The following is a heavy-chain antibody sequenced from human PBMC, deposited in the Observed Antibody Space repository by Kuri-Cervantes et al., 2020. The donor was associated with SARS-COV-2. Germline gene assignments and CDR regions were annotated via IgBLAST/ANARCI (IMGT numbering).Heavy chain of an antibody. V-gene: IGHV3-53*01. CDR2: IYRGGTT. D-gene: IGHD3-3*01. Sequence: GGSLRLSCAVSGFTVSRNYMSWVRQAPGKGLEWVSIIYRGGTTYYADSVKGRFTISRDISKDTVYLQMGTLRAEDTAVYYCARHRDFWNDGMDVWGQGTTVTVSS. CDR1: GFTVSRNY. CDR3: ARHRDFWNDGMDV. J-gene: IGHJ6*02.